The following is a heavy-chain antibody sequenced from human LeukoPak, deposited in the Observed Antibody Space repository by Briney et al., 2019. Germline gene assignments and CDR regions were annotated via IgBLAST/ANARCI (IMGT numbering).Heavy chain of an antibody. D-gene: IGHD5-24*01. CDR3: ARSGTEDGYNIYFDH. Sequence: GGSLRLSCATSGFTFSAYAMSWVRQAPGKGLEWVSLISGSGSGTHYADSVKGRFTISRDNSKNMLYLHMNTLRADDTAVYYCARSGTEDGYNIYFDHWGQGTLVTVSS. CDR1: GFTFSAYA. CDR2: ISGSGSGT. J-gene: IGHJ4*02. V-gene: IGHV3-23*01.